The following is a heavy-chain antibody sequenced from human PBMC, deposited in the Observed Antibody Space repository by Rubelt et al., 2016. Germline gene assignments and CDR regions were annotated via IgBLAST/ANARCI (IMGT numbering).Heavy chain of an antibody. CDR1: GFTFNTYG. J-gene: IGHJ5*02. Sequence: QVRLVQSGPEVKKPGASVKVSCKASGFTFNTYGMTWVRQAPGQGLEWMGWISAYNGHTKDDRKFQDRVTMTTDTSTRTAYLELRSLRSDDTAVYYCAGSDYGALYHWGQGTLVTVSS. CDR2: ISAYNGHT. CDR3: AGSDYGALYH. D-gene: IGHD4-17*01. V-gene: IGHV1-18*01.